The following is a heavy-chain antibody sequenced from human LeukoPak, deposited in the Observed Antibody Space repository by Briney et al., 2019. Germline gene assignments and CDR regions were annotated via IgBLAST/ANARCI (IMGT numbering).Heavy chain of an antibody. CDR1: GVTFSNIC. CDR3: ARGGDDY. J-gene: IGHJ4*02. Sequence: PGGSLRLSCAASGVTFSNICMYWVRQAPGKGLDWVALINPDGSITTYADSVKGRFTISRDNAKNTVYLQMNSLRGEDTAMYFCARGGDDYWGQGTLVIVFS. V-gene: IGHV3-74*01. D-gene: IGHD2-21*01. CDR2: INPDGSIT.